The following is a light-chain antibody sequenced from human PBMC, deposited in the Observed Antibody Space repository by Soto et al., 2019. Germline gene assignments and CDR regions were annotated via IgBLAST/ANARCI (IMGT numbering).Light chain of an antibody. Sequence: DIVMTQSPDSLAVSLGERATINCKSSQSVLYSSNNKNYLAWYQQKPGQPPKLLIYWASTRESGVPDRFSGSGSWTDFTLTISRLQAEDVAVYYCQQYYSTPEWTFGQGTKLEIK. CDR2: WAS. V-gene: IGKV4-1*01. CDR3: QQYYSTPEWT. J-gene: IGKJ2*02. CDR1: QSVLYSSNNKNY.